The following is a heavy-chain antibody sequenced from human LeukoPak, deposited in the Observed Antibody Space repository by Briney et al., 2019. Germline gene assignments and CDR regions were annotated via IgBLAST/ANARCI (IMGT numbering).Heavy chain of an antibody. CDR1: GFTFSNYC. J-gene: IGHJ4*02. V-gene: IGHV3-21*01. CDR3: ARVGYRGTYIDFDY. D-gene: IGHD1-26*01. Sequence: GGSLRLSCAASGFTFSNYCMHWVRQAPGKGLEWISSISSSSSYIYYADSVKGRFTISRDNAKNSLYLQTNSLRVEDTAVYYCARVGYRGTYIDFDYWGQRTLVTVSS. CDR2: ISSSSSYI.